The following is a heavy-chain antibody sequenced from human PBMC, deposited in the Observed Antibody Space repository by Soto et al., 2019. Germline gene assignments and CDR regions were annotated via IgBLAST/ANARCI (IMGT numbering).Heavy chain of an antibody. V-gene: IGHV3-48*02. CDR1: GFTFSSYS. J-gene: IGHJ4*02. CDR2: ITSSSSTI. CDR3: ARGRGYCSGISCYIDY. D-gene: IGHD2-2*02. Sequence: EVQLVESGGGLVQSGGSLRLSCAASGFTFSSYSMYWVRQAPGKGLEWVSYITSSSSTIYYADSVKGRFTSSRDNAQNSLYLQMNSLRDEDTAVYYCARGRGYCSGISCYIDYWGQGILVNVSS.